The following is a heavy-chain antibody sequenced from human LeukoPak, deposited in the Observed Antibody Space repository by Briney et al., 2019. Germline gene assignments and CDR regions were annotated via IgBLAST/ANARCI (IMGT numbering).Heavy chain of an antibody. J-gene: IGHJ4*01. Sequence: GASVKVSCKASGYTFTSYDINWVRQAPGQGLEWMGWISTDNGDAYYAQKVQGRVTLTRDTSTSTVFMELRSLRSDDTAVYYCAREQHSLGRDSEYWGXGTLVTXSS. CDR3: AREQHSLGRDSEY. CDR2: ISTDNGDA. CDR1: GYTFTSYD. V-gene: IGHV1-18*01. D-gene: IGHD2-21*01.